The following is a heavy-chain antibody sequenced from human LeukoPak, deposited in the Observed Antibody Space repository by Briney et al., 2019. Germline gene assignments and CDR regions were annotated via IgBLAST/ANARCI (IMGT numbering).Heavy chain of an antibody. D-gene: IGHD5-18*01. J-gene: IGHJ4*02. V-gene: IGHV3-30*04. CDR3: ARDRENPWLDTAMVYFDY. CDR1: GFTFSTYS. CDR2: ISYDGSNK. Sequence: PGGSLRLSCAASGFTFSTYSMHWVRQAPGKGLEWVAVISYDGSNKYYADSVKGRFTISRDNSKNTLFLQMSRLRTEDTAVYYCARDRENPWLDTAMVYFDYWGQGTLVTVSS.